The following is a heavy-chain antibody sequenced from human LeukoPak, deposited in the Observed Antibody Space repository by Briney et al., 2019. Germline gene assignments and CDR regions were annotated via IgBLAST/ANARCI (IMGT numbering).Heavy chain of an antibody. J-gene: IGHJ6*02. D-gene: IGHD5-24*01. Sequence: SETLSLTCTVSGGSISSYYWSWIRQHPGKGLEWIGYIYYSGSTYYNPSLKSRVTISVDTSKNQFSLKLSSVTAADTAVYYCARDRPLFEQGYYYGMDVWGQGTTVTVSS. CDR1: GGSISSYY. CDR3: ARDRPLFEQGYYYGMDV. CDR2: IYYSGST. V-gene: IGHV4-59*06.